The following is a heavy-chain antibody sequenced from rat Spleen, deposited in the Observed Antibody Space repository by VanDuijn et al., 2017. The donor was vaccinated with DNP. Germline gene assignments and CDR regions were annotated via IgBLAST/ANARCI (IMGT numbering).Heavy chain of an antibody. CDR2: ISYDGFSS. CDR3: TTLITFMSG. Sequence: EVQLVESGGGLVQPGRSLKLSCAASGFTFSDYYMAWVRQPPTRGLEWVASISYDGFSSYYRDSVKGRFAISRDNAKGNQFLQMDSLRSEDTATYYCTTLITFMSGWSQGTSVTVSS. CDR1: GFTFSDYY. V-gene: IGHV5-20*01. D-gene: IGHD1-1*01. J-gene: IGHJ4*01.